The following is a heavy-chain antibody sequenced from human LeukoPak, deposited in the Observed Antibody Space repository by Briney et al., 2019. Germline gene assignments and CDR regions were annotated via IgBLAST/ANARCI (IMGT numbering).Heavy chain of an antibody. Sequence: PGGSLRLSCAGSGFTFSSYGMRWVRQAPGKGLEWVAVISYDGSNKYSADPVTGRFTISRDNPKNTLYLQMNSLRAEDTAVYYCAKDHPPHSGRYQGYFDYWGQGTLVTVSS. V-gene: IGHV3-30*18. CDR3: AKDHPPHSGRYQGYFDY. J-gene: IGHJ4*02. D-gene: IGHD1-26*01. CDR2: ISYDGSNK. CDR1: GFTFSSYG.